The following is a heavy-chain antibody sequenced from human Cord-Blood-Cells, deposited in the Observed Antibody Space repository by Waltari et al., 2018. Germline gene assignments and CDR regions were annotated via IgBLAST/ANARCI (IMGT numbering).Heavy chain of an antibody. Sequence: QVQPQESGPGLVKPSETLSLTCAVSGYSISSGYYWGWIRQPPGKGLEWIGSIYHSGSTYYNPSLKSRVTISVDTSKNQFSLKLSSVTAADTAVYYCARDRVVPAATVFDYWGQGTLVTVSS. CDR3: ARDRVVPAATVFDY. V-gene: IGHV4-38-2*02. J-gene: IGHJ4*02. CDR1: GYSISSGYY. D-gene: IGHD2-2*01. CDR2: IYHSGST.